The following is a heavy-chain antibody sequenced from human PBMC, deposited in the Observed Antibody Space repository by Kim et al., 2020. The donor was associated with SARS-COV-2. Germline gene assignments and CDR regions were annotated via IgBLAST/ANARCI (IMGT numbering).Heavy chain of an antibody. CDR2: IYHSGST. J-gene: IGHJ6*02. Sequence: SETLSLTCAVSGGSISSSNWWSWVRQPPGKGLEWIGEIYHSGSTNYNPSLKSRVTISVDKSKNQFSLKLSSVTAADTAVYYCARRWLRFPELNGSGFYYYYGMDVWGQGTTVTVSS. V-gene: IGHV4-4*02. D-gene: IGHD3-10*01. CDR1: GGSISSSNW. CDR3: ARRWLRFPELNGSGFYYYYGMDV.